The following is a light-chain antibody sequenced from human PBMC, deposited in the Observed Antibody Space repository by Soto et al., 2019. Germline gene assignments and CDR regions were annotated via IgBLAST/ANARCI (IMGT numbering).Light chain of an antibody. J-gene: IGKJ1*01. CDR3: QQYHNWWT. V-gene: IGKV3-15*01. Sequence: IEMTQSPATPSVSQGERATLSCRASQSVSSNLVWYQQKPGQAPRLLIYGASTRVTGIPARFSGSGSGTEFTLTISSLQSEDFAVYYCQQYHNWWTFGQGTKWIS. CDR1: QSVSSN. CDR2: GAS.